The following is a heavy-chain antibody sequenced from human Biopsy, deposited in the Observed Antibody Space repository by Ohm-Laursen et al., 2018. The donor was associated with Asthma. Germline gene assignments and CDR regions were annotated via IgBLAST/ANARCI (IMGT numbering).Heavy chain of an antibody. Sequence: SLRLSCAASRFTYEMHWVRQAPGKGLEWVAVISYDGSSIYYADSVKGRFTISRDNSKSTLYLQMNSLTAEDTAVYYCAREGVAGTHIEDWGQGTLVTVSS. V-gene: IGHV3-30-3*01. D-gene: IGHD6-19*01. CDR2: ISYDGSSI. CDR3: AREGVAGTHIED. CDR1: RFTYE. J-gene: IGHJ4*02.